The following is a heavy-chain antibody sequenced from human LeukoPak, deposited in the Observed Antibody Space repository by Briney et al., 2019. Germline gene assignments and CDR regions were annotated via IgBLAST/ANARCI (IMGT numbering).Heavy chain of an antibody. CDR2: IYSGGST. Sequence: GGSLRLSCAASGFTASSNYTSWVRQAPGKGLEWVSVIYSGGSTYYADSVKGRFTISRDNSKNTLYLQMNSLRAEDTAVYYCARDSRSHDAFDIWGQGTMVTVSS. J-gene: IGHJ3*02. D-gene: IGHD1-26*01. CDR1: GFTASSNY. CDR3: ARDSRSHDAFDI. V-gene: IGHV3-53*01.